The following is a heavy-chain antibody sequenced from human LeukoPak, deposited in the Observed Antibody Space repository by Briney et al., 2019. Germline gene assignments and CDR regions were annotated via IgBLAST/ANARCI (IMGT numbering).Heavy chain of an antibody. CDR2: ISYDGSNK. D-gene: IGHD6-13*01. J-gene: IGHJ4*02. V-gene: IGHV3-30*18. CDR3: AKYSSSWYVDY. Sequence: PGGSLRLSCAASGFTFSSYGMHWVRQAPGKGLEWVAVISYDGSNKYHADSVKGRFTISRDNSKNTLYLQMNSLRAEDTAVYYCAKYSSSWYVDYWGQGTLVTVSS. CDR1: GFTFSSYG.